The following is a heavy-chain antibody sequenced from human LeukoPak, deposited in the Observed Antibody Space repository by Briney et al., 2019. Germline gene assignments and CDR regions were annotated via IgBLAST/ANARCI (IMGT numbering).Heavy chain of an antibody. Sequence: QAGGSLRLSCAASGFTFSSYGMHWVRHAPGKGLEWVSLISWDGGNTYYADSVKGRFTISRDNSKNSLYLQMNSLRTEDTALYYCAKGDLGYWGQGTLVTVSS. CDR1: GFTFSSYG. V-gene: IGHV3-43*01. D-gene: IGHD7-27*01. CDR2: ISWDGGNT. J-gene: IGHJ4*02. CDR3: AKGDLGY.